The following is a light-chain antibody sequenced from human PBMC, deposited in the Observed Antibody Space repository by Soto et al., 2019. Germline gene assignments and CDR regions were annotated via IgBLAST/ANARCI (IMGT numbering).Light chain of an antibody. V-gene: IGKV1-27*01. CDR1: HDTSNS. J-gene: IGKJ1*01. CDR2: GAS. CDR3: QKYNRAPRT. Sequence: DIQMTQPPSSLSASVGDRVTITCRASHDTSNSVAWFQQRPGMAPKSLIYGASTLQSGVPSRFSGSGSGTDFTLTISSLRPEDFATYYCQKYNRAPRTFGPGTKVDIK.